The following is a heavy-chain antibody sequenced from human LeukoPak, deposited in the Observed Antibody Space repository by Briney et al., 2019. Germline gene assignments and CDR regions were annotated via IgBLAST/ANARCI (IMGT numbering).Heavy chain of an antibody. Sequence: SETLSLTCTVSGGSISSYYWSWIRQPPGKGLEWIGYIYYSGSTNYNPSLKSRVTIPVDTSKNQFSLKLSSVTAADTAVYYCARLPYGGNSEDAFDIWGQGTMVTVSS. V-gene: IGHV4-59*08. J-gene: IGHJ3*02. CDR1: GGSISSYY. D-gene: IGHD4-17*01. CDR2: IYYSGST. CDR3: ARLPYGGNSEDAFDI.